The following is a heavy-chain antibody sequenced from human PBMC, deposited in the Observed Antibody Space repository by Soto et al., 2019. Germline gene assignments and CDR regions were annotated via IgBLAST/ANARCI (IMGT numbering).Heavy chain of an antibody. CDR1: GFTFSSYA. CDR3: AKRRGASGHFDY. Sequence: DVQLLESGGGLVQPEGSLRLSCAASGFTFSSYAMGWVRQGPGQGLEWVAVVSIGGSTHYADSVSGRFTISRDNSKNTLSLQMNSLTAEDTAVYLCAKRRGASGHFDYWGQGDLVTVSS. CDR2: VSIGGST. J-gene: IGHJ4*02. D-gene: IGHD1-26*01. V-gene: IGHV3-23*01.